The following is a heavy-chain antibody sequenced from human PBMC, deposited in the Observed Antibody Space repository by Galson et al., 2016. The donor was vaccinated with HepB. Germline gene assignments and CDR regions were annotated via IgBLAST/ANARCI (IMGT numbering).Heavy chain of an antibody. CDR1: GFPFSDYY. CDR3: ARSTLYDFCSDTTYTLYY. D-gene: IGHD3-3*01. J-gene: IGHJ4*02. CDR2: VWYDGTKK. V-gene: IGHV3-33*08. Sequence: SLRLSCAASGFPFSDYYMTWIRQAPGKGLEWVAVVWYDGTKKYYADSVKGRFTISRDNSKNTLYLQMDRLRADDTAIYYCARSTLYDFCSDTTYTLYYWGQGTLITVSS.